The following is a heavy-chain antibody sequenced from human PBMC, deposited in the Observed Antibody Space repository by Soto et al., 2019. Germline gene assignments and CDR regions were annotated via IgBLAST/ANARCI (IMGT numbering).Heavy chain of an antibody. V-gene: IGHV4-39*01. CDR3: ANLPGRPTTVTGGLWFGESTYYGMDV. J-gene: IGHJ6*02. CDR2: IYYSGST. Sequence: NPSETLSLTCTVSGGSISSSSYYWGWIRQPPGKGLEWIGSIYYSGSTYYNPSLKSRVTISVDTSKNQFSLKLSSVTAADTAVYYCANLPGRPTTVTGGLWFGESTYYGMDVWGQGTTVTVSS. D-gene: IGHD3-10*01. CDR1: GGSISSSSYY.